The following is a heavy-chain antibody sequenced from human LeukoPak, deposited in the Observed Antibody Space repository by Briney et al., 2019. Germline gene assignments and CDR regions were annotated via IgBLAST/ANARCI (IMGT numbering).Heavy chain of an antibody. V-gene: IGHV3-23*01. CDR3: ARDLAWGAFDY. D-gene: IGHD7-27*01. Sequence: GGSLRLSCAASGFIFSSHGMNWVRQAPGKGLEWVSGISPSGDITYYADSVKGRFTISRDDSKNTLSLQMNSLRVEDTAVYYCARDLAWGAFDYWGQGTLVTVSS. CDR2: ISPSGDIT. J-gene: IGHJ4*02. CDR1: GFIFSSHG.